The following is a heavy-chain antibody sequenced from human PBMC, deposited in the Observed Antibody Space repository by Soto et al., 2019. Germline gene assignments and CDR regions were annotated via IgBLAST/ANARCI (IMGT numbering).Heavy chain of an antibody. CDR3: ARDVGYCSGGSCYSHYFDS. CDR2: ISSSSSAI. V-gene: IGHV3-48*01. J-gene: IGHJ4*02. Sequence: EVQLVESGGGLVQPGGSLRLSCAASGFTFSSYSMNWVRQAPGKGLEWVSYISSSSSAIYYADSVKGRFTISRDNAKNSLYLQMNSLRAEDTAVYYCARDVGYCSGGSCYSHYFDSWGQGTMVTVSS. CDR1: GFTFSSYS. D-gene: IGHD2-15*01.